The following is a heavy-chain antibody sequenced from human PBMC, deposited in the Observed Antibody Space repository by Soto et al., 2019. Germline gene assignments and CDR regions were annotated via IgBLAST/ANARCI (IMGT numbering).Heavy chain of an antibody. CDR1: GGTLSDHG. CDR3: ARGVYGSGNYYTGPSAFDI. J-gene: IGHJ3*02. V-gene: IGHV1-69*06. D-gene: IGHD3-10*01. CDR2: TIPVFNTA. Sequence: VQLEQSGAEVKKPGSSVKVSCKASGGTLSDHGVAWLRQAPGQGLEWMGGTIPVFNTAKYAQKFQSRVTVTADKFTNIAYMELSSLRSEDTAFYFCARGVYGSGNYYTGPSAFDIWGQGTMVIVSS.